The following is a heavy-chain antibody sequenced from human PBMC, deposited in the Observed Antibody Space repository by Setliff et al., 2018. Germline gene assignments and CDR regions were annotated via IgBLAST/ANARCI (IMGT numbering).Heavy chain of an antibody. V-gene: IGHV4-38-2*01. CDR1: GYSISSGYY. Sequence: SETLSLTCAVSGYSISSGYYWGWIRQPPGKGLEWIGSIYHSGSTYYNPSLKSRVTISVDTSKNQFSPKLSSVTAADTAVYYCARAGFELGQYNWFDPWGQGTLVTVS. CDR3: ARAGFELGQYNWFDP. J-gene: IGHJ5*02. D-gene: IGHD3-3*02. CDR2: IYHSGST.